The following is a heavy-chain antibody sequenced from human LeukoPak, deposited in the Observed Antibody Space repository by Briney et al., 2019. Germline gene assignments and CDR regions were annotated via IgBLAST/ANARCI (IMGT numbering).Heavy chain of an antibody. J-gene: IGHJ4*02. D-gene: IGHD3-3*01. CDR3: ARAQGTYYDFWSGDY. CDR1: GFTFSSYA. V-gene: IGHV3-30-3*01. CDR2: ISYDGSNK. Sequence: GRSLRLSCAASGFTFSSYAMHWVRQAPGKGLEWVAVISYDGSNKYYADSVKGRFTISRDNSKNTLYLQMNSLRAEDTAVYYCARAQGTYYDFWSGDYWGQGTLVTVSS.